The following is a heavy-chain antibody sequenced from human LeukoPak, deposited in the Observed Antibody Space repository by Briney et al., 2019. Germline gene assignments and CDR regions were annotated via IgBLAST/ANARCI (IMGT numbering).Heavy chain of an antibody. V-gene: IGHV3-74*01. D-gene: IGHD2-2*01. CDR3: ARDGVVVVPMNDAFDI. CDR2: INSDGSST. J-gene: IGHJ3*02. Sequence: PGGSLRLSCAASGFTFSSYWMHWVRQAPGKGLVWVSRINSDGSSTSHADSVKGRFTISRDNAKNSLYLQMNSLRAEDTAVYYCARDGVVVVPMNDAFDIWGQGTMVTVSS. CDR1: GFTFSSYW.